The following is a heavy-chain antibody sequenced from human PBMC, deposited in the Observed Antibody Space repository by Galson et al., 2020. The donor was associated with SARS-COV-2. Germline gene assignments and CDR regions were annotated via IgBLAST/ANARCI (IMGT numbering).Heavy chain of an antibody. D-gene: IGHD3-22*01. CDR3: ARPLPYYDSSGFYY. V-gene: IGHV1-2*02. J-gene: IGHJ4*02. CDR2: INPNSGGT. Sequence: ASVKVSCKAAGYTFSGYYLHWVRQATGQGLEWMGWINPNSGGTNYAQKFQGRVTMTRDTSISTAYMELSSLRSDDTAVYYCARPLPYYDSSGFYYWGQGTLVTVSS. CDR1: GYTFSGYY.